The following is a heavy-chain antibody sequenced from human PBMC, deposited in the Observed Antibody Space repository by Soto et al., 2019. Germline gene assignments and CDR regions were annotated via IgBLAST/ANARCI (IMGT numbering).Heavy chain of an antibody. CDR2: IYSGGST. CDR1: GFTVSRNY. J-gene: IGHJ4*02. D-gene: IGHD3-22*01. CDR3: ALVVITSHYFAY. V-gene: IGHV3-53*02. Sequence: EVQLVETGGGLIQPGGSMRLSCAASGFTVSRNYMSWVRQAPGKGLEWVSVIYSGGSTYYADSVKGRFTISRDNSKNTLYLQMNSLRAEDTAVYYCALVVITSHYFAYWGQGTLVTVSS.